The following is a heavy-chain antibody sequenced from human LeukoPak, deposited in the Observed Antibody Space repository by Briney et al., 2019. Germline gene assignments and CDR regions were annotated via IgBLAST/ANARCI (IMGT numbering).Heavy chain of an antibody. CDR3: ARVADTAMNYFDY. D-gene: IGHD5-18*01. Sequence: SETLSLTCTVSGASISSGDYYWSWIRQPPGKGLKWIGDVYYSGSTYYNTSLKSRLTISVDTSKNQFSLKLSSVTAADTAVYYCARVADTAMNYFDYWGQGTLVTVSS. CDR2: VYYSGST. V-gene: IGHV4-30-4*08. J-gene: IGHJ4*02. CDR1: GASISSGDYY.